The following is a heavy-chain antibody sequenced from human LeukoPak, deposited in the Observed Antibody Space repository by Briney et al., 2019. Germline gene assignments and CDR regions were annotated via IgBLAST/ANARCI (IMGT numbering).Heavy chain of an antibody. CDR2: IWYDGSNK. V-gene: IGHV3-33*01. D-gene: IGHD3-22*01. J-gene: IGHJ4*02. CDR3: ARNRYYYDSSGYYPYYFDY. CDR1: GFTFSSYG. Sequence: GRSLRLSCAASGFTFSSYGMHWVRQAPGKGLEGVAVIWYDGSNKYYADSVKGRFTISGDNSKNTLYLQMNSLRAEDTAVYYCARNRYYYDSSGYYPYYFDYWGQGTLVTVSS.